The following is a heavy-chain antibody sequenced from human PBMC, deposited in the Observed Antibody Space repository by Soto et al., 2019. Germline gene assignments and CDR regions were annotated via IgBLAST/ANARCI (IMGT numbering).Heavy chain of an antibody. D-gene: IGHD3-10*01. CDR1: GGSISTSSYF. J-gene: IGHJ4*02. V-gene: IGHV4-39*01. CDR2: VHYSGSA. CDR3: ARHGWGSGSYSGLLDF. Sequence: QLQLQESGPGLVKPSETLSLTCSVSGGSISTSSYFWGWIRQPPGKGLEWVGAVHYSGSANYRSSLQSRVTISVDTSQNQFSLRLRSVTAADTAVYYCARHGWGSGSYSGLLDFWGQGALVTVSS.